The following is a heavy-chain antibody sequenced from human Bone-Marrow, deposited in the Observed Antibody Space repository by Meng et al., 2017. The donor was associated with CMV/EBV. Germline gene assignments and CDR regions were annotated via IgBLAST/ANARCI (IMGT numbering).Heavy chain of an antibody. V-gene: IGHV1-18*01. CDR1: GYTFTSYG. J-gene: IGHJ6*02. D-gene: IGHD3-10*01. Sequence: ASVKVSCKASGYTFTSYGISWVRQAPGQGLEWMGWISAYNGNTNYAQKLQGRVTMTTDTSTSTAYMELRSLRSDDTAVYYCARGTYSTMIRGRRAHYYYGMDVWGQGTTVTVSS. CDR3: ARGTYSTMIRGRRAHYYYGMDV. CDR2: ISAYNGNT.